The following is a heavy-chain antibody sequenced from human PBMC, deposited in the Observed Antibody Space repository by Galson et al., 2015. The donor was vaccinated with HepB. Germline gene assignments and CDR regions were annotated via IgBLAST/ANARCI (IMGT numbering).Heavy chain of an antibody. CDR2: IYSGGST. CDR3: ARDGYSSSWYVRYFDL. J-gene: IGHJ2*01. V-gene: IGHV3-66*01. CDR1: GFTVSSNY. Sequence: SLRLSCAASGFTVSSNYMSWVRQAPGKGLEWVSVIYSGGSTYYADSVKGSFTISRDNSKNTLYLQMNSLRAEDTAVYYCARDGYSSSWYVRYFDLWGGGILVTVAS. D-gene: IGHD6-13*01.